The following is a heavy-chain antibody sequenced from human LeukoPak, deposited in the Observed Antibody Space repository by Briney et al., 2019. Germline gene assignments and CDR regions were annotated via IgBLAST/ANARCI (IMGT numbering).Heavy chain of an antibody. Sequence: ASVKVSCKASGYTFAGYYMHWVRQAPGQGLEWMGWINPNSGGTNYAQKFQGRVTMTRDTSISTAYMELSRLRSEDTAVYYCARTYCYGSGSSPSYFQHWGQGTLVTVSS. J-gene: IGHJ1*01. CDR2: INPNSGGT. D-gene: IGHD3-10*01. CDR3: ARTYCYGSGSSPSYFQH. V-gene: IGHV1-2*02. CDR1: GYTFAGYY.